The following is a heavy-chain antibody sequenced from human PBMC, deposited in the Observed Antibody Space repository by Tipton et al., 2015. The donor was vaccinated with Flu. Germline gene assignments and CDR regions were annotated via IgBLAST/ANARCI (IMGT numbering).Heavy chain of an antibody. J-gene: IGHJ6*02. Sequence: TLSLTCTVSGGPISSYYWTWIRQSPGKGLEWIGDVYYSGITDYNPSLESRVSISLDKFKNQFSLNLNSVTGADTAVYFCARGWHYGSGNFWGTNRIFLYGVDVWGPGTTVTVSS. CDR3: ARGWHYGSGNFWGTNRIFLYGVDV. V-gene: IGHV4-59*01. CDR2: VYYSGIT. D-gene: IGHD3-10*01. CDR1: GGPISSYY.